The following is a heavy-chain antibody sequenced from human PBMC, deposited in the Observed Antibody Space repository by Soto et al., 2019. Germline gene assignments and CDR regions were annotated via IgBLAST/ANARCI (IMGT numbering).Heavy chain of an antibody. CDR3: ARRSSSWYFDY. V-gene: IGHV3-23*01. J-gene: IGHJ4*02. CDR2: ISGSDGST. D-gene: IGHD6-13*01. CDR1: GFTFSIYA. Sequence: GGSLRLSCAASGFTFSIYAMNWVRQAPGKGLEWVSVISGSDGSTYYADSVKGRFTISRDNSKNTLNLQMNSLRAEDTAVYYCARRSSSWYFDYWGQGTLVTV.